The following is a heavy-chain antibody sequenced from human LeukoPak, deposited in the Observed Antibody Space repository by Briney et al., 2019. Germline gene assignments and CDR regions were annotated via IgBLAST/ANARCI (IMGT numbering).Heavy chain of an antibody. D-gene: IGHD6-13*01. Sequence: GGSLRLSCAASGFTFSSYWMSWVRQAPGKGLEWVANIKQDGSEKYYVDSVKGRFTISRDNAKNSLYLQMNSLRAEDTAVYYGGSIGSSWYEDYCGQGTLVTVSS. CDR1: GFTFSSYW. CDR3: GSIGSSWYEDY. J-gene: IGHJ4*02. CDR2: IKQDGSEK. V-gene: IGHV3-7*01.